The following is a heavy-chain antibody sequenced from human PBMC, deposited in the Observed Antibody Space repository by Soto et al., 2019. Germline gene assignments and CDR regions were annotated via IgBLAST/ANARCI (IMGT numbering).Heavy chain of an antibody. CDR2: LSGSGATT. CDR3: GNGVGLGACSGSNRYAAIGH. J-gene: IGHJ1*01. D-gene: IGHD2-2*01. V-gene: IGHV3-23*01. Sequence: GGSLRLSCAASGFTFSTYTMTWVRQAPGKGLEWVSALSGSGATTYYADSVKGRFTISRDNSKNTLYLQGNSLRGEDTAVYYCGNGVGLGACSGSNRYAAIGHWGQGTLVTVSS. CDR1: GFTFSTYT.